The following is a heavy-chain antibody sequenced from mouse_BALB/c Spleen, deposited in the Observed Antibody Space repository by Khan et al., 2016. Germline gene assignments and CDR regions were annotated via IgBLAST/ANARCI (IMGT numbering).Heavy chain of an antibody. V-gene: IGHV7-3*02. CDR2: IRNKANGYTT. CDR3: ASDTRDYFGSSYLFAY. D-gene: IGHD1-1*01. J-gene: IGHJ3*01. CDR1: GFTFTDYY. Sequence: EVELVESGGGLVQPGGSLRLSCATSGFTFTDYYMSWVRQPPGKALEWLGFIRNKANGYTTEYSASVKGRLTISRDNSQSILYLQMNTLRADDSVTYYCASDTRDYFGSSYLFAYWGQGTLVTVSA.